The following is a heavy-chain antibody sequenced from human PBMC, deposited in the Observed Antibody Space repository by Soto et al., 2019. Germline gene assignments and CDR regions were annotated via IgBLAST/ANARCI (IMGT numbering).Heavy chain of an antibody. CDR3: ASEQWAGGMDV. Sequence: EVQLVESGGGLVKPGGSLRLSCAASGFTFSSYSMNWVRQAPGKGLEWVSSLSSSSSDIYYADSVKGRFTITRDNAKNTLYLQMNSRRAEVTAVYYCASEQWAGGMDVWGQGTTVTVSS. J-gene: IGHJ6*02. V-gene: IGHV3-21*01. D-gene: IGHD6-19*01. CDR1: GFTFSSYS. CDR2: LSSSSSDI.